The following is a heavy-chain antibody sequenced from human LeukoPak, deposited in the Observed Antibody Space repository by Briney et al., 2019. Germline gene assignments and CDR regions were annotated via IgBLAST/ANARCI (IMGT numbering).Heavy chain of an antibody. V-gene: IGHV1-2*02. CDR2: INPNSGGT. D-gene: IGHD2-2*01. J-gene: IGHJ4*02. CDR3: ARDLLRYCSSTSCYYYDY. CDR1: GYTFTGYY. Sequence: ASVKVSCKASGYTFTGYYMHWVRQAPGQGLEWMGWINPNSGGTNYAQKFQGRVTMTRDTSISTAYMELSRLRSGDTAVYYCARDLLRYCSSTSCYYYDYWGQGTLVTVSS.